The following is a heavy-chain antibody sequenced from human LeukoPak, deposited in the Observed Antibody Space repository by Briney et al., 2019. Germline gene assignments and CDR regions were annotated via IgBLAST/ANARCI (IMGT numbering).Heavy chain of an antibody. D-gene: IGHD6-13*01. Sequence: SQTLSLTCTVSGGSISSSSYYWGWIRQPPGKGLEWIGSIYYSGSTYYNPSLKSRVTISVDTSKNQFSLKLSSVTAADTAVYYCARIAAAGTLTFDYWGQGTQVTVSS. J-gene: IGHJ4*02. CDR1: GGSISSSSYY. V-gene: IGHV4-39*01. CDR2: IYYSGST. CDR3: ARIAAAGTLTFDY.